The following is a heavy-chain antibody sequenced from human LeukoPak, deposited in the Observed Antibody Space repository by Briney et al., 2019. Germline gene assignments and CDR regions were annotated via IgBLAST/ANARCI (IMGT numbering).Heavy chain of an antibody. CDR3: ARARYCRSTSCYTDYMDV. D-gene: IGHD2-2*02. J-gene: IGHJ6*03. Sequence: ASVKVSCKASGGTFSSYAISWVRQAPGQGLEWMGGIIPIFGTANYAQKFQGRVTITADKSTSTAYMELSSLRSEDTAVYYCARARYCRSTSCYTDYMDVWGKGTTVTVSS. CDR2: IIPIFGTA. V-gene: IGHV1-69*06. CDR1: GGTFSSYA.